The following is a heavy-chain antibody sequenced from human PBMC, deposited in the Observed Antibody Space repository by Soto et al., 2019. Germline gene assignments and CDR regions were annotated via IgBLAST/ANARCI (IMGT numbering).Heavy chain of an antibody. CDR2: INSDGSTI. CDR3: ARALDSGMDV. V-gene: IGHV3-74*01. Sequence: QPGGSLRLSCAASGFTFGPFWMHWVRQAPGKGLVWLSHINSDGSTIVYADSVKGRFTISRDNAKNKLYLQMNSLRAEDTAVYYCARALDSGMDVWGQGTTVTVSS. J-gene: IGHJ6*02. CDR1: GFTFGPFW. D-gene: IGHD3-16*02.